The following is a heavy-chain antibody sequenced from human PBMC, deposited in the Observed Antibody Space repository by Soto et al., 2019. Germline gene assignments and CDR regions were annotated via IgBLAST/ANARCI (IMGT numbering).Heavy chain of an antibody. V-gene: IGHV4-31*03. CDR2: IYYIGST. CDR3: ARDLQYSRLFYGMDA. D-gene: IGHD6-13*01. Sequence: QVQLQESGPGLVKPSQTLSLTCTVSGASISSGGYFWSWIRQHPGKGLEWIVYIYYIGSTYYNPSLKSRVTISVDTAKIQFSLKLTSVTAADTAVYYCARDLQYSRLFYGMDAWCQGTTVSFS. CDR1: GASISSGGYF. J-gene: IGHJ6*02.